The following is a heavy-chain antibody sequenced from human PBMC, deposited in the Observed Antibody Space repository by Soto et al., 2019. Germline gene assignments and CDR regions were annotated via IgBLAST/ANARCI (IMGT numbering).Heavy chain of an antibody. D-gene: IGHD6-19*01. CDR3: AREVAPNRRGCYTVLVRWFDP. Sequence: QVQLQESGPGLVKPSQTLSLTCTVSGGSINSGDYYWSWVRQLPGEGLEWIGFISYSGSTYYNPSPESRVTIPLDTSNNPHCLALNSVTAADPAVYYCAREVAPNRRGCYTVLVRWFDPWGQGTLVTVSS. V-gene: IGHV4-31*03. CDR2: ISYSGST. CDR1: GGSINSGDYY. J-gene: IGHJ5*02.